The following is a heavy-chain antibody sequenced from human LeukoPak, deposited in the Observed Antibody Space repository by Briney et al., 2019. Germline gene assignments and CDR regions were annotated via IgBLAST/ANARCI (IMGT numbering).Heavy chain of an antibody. Sequence: TGGSLRLSCAASGFTFSSNAMSWVRQAPGKGLEWVSVISGSGGSTYYVDSVKGRFTISRDNSKNTLYLQMNSLRAEDTAVYYCAKANSGSYAWFDPWGQGTLVTVSS. D-gene: IGHD1-26*01. CDR1: GFTFSSNA. J-gene: IGHJ5*02. CDR3: AKANSGSYAWFDP. V-gene: IGHV3-23*01. CDR2: ISGSGGST.